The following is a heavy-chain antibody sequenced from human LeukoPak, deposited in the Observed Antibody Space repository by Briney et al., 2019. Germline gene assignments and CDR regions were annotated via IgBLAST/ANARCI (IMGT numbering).Heavy chain of an antibody. Sequence: IGYIYYSGSTYYNPSVKSRFTITVERSKNQFSLKLSSVTAADTAVYYCARGSRYYYYYIDVWGKGTTVTVSS. CDR3: ARGSRYYYYYIDV. V-gene: IGHV4-30-4*01. CDR2: IYYSGST. J-gene: IGHJ6*03.